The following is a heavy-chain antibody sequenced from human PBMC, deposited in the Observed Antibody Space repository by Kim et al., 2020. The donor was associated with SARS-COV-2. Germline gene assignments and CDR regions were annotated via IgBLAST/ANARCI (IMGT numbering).Heavy chain of an antibody. CDR2: IWYDGSNK. V-gene: IGHV3-33*08. CDR1: GFTFSSFG. Sequence: GGSLRLSCAASGFTFSSFGIHWVRQAPGKGLEWVAVIWYDGSNKYYADSVKGRFTISRDNSKNTLYLQMNSLRAEDTAVYYCARDGGDYVVMNYWGQGTLVTVSS. D-gene: IGHD4-17*01. CDR3: ARDGGDYVVMNY. J-gene: IGHJ4*02.